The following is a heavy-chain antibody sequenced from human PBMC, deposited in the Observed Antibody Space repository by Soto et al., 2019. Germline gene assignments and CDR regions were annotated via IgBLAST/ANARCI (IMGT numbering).Heavy chain of an antibody. CDR3: ARDRPTGYFDY. V-gene: IGHV3-7*01. J-gene: IGHJ4*02. Sequence: EVRLVESGEGLVQPGGSLRLSCEVSGFTLSSDWMSWVRQAPGKGLEWVANIKEDGSEEYYVDSVRGRFTISRDNAKNSMYLQMKSLSAEDTAVYYCARDRPTGYFDYWGQGILVTVSS. CDR1: GFTLSSDW. CDR2: IKEDGSEE.